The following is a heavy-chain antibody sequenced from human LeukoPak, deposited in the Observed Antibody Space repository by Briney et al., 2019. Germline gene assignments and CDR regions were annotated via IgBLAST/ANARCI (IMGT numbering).Heavy chain of an antibody. Sequence: SETLSLTCTVSGGSISSSSYYWGWIRQPPGKGLEWIGSIYYSGSTYYNPSLKSRVTISVDTSKNQFSLKLSSVTAAGTAVYYCAGFQETHDYWGQGTLVTVSS. CDR2: IYYSGST. CDR1: GGSISSSSYY. V-gene: IGHV4-39*01. J-gene: IGHJ4*02. CDR3: AGFQETHDY. D-gene: IGHD5-24*01.